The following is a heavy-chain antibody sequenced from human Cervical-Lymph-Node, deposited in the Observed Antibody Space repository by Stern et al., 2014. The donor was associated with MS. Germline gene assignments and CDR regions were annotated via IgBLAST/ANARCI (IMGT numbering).Heavy chain of an antibody. J-gene: IGHJ6*02. CDR1: GYSFTSYW. V-gene: IGHV5-51*01. D-gene: IGHD1-7*01. CDR3: ARPAGTTLDYYYYGMDV. CDR2: IHPGDSDT. Sequence: EVQLVESGAEVKKPGESLKISCKGSGYSFTSYWIGWVRQMPGKGLEWMGFIHPGDSDTKYSPSFQGQVTISADKSISTAYLQWSSLKASDTAMYYCARPAGTTLDYYYYGMDVWGQGTTVTVSS.